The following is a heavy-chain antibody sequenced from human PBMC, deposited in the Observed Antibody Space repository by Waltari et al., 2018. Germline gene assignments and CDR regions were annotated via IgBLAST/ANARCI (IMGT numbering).Heavy chain of an antibody. Sequence: QVQLVQSGAEVKKAGASVKVSCEVCGYSLGELSINWVRQAPGKGLEWMGGVYSENGEPCYAQKFQGRVTMTEDTSKDVAYMELSRLRSEDTAVYFCATDPVSGRHRDYWGQGTLVTVSS. D-gene: IGHD6-19*01. CDR3: ATDPVSGRHRDY. CDR2: VYSENGEP. V-gene: IGHV1-24*01. CDR1: GYSLGELS. J-gene: IGHJ4*02.